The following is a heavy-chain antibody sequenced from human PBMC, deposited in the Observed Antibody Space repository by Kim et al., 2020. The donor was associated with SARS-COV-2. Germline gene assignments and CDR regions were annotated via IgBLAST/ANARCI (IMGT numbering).Heavy chain of an antibody. CDR1: GFTFSNSG. V-gene: IGHV3-33*05. J-gene: IGHJ4*02. D-gene: IGHD6-13*01. CDR3: AADSRPGASGTPTY. Sequence: GGSLRLSCAASGFTFSNSGMHWVRQATGKGLEWVAVISYDGGNKYYADSVKGRFTISRGNSKKTLYLQMNSLRAEDTAVYYCAADSRPGASGTPTYWGQGTLVTVSS. CDR2: ISYDGGNK.